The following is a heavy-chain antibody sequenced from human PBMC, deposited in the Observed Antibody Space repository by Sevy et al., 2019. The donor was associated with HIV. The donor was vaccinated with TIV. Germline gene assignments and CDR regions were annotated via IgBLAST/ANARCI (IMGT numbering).Heavy chain of an antibody. D-gene: IGHD3-22*01. CDR2: IKQDGSEK. J-gene: IGHJ4*02. CDR1: GFTFSSYW. V-gene: IGHV3-7*03. Sequence: GGSLRLSCAASGFTFSSYWMSWVRQAPGKGLEWVANIKQDGSEKYYVDSVKGRFTISRDNAKNSLYLQMNSLRAEDTAVHYCARDIYYDSSGYYVYWGQGTLVTVSS. CDR3: ARDIYYDSSGYYVY.